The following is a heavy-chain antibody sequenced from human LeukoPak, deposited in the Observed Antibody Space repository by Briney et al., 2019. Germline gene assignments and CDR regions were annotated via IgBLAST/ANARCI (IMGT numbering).Heavy chain of an antibody. CDR2: IYTSGST. CDR1: GGSISSGSYY. V-gene: IGHV4-61*02. D-gene: IGHD2/OR15-2a*01. Sequence: SETLSLTCTVSGGSISSGSYYWSWIRQPAGKGLEWIGRIYTSGSTNYNPSLKSRVTISVDTSKNQFSLKLSSVTAADTAVYYCASSMVKLDYWDQGTLVTVSS. CDR3: ASSMVKLDY. J-gene: IGHJ4*02.